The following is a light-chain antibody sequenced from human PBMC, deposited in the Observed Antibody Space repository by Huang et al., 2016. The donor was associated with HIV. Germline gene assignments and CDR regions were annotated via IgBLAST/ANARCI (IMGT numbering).Light chain of an antibody. CDR1: QDITKY. CDR3: QQLNSYPIT. CDR2: AAS. V-gene: IGKV1-9*01. J-gene: IGKJ5*01. Sequence: IQLTQSPSSLSLLIGDRVTITCRASQDITKYLAWYQQKPRQPPKVLIYAASALPGGVPSRFSGSGSGRNFTLNINNLQPEDFGTYYCQQLNSYPITFGQGTRLEIK.